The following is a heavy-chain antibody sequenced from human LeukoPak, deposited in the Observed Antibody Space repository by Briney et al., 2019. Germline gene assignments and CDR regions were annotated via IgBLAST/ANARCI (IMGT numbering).Heavy chain of an antibody. Sequence: PGGSLRLSCAASGFTFSSYAMSWVRQAPGKGLEWVSAISGSGGSTYYADSVKGRFTISRDNSKNTLYLQMNSLRAEDTAVYYCAKDETPNTGVVIISYFDYWGQGTLVIVSS. CDR2: ISGSGGST. D-gene: IGHD3-3*01. V-gene: IGHV3-23*01. J-gene: IGHJ4*02. CDR3: AKDETPNTGVVIISYFDY. CDR1: GFTFSSYA.